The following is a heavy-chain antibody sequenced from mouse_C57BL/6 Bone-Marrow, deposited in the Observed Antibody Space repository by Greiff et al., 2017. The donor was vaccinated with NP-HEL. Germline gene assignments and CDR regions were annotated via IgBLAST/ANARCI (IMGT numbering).Heavy chain of an antibody. CDR2: IRNKANGYTT. V-gene: IGHV7-3*01. J-gene: IGHJ2*01. CDR1: GFTFTDYY. CDR3: ARYRRPYYFDY. Sequence: EVKLVESGGGLVQPGGSLSLSCAASGFTFTDYYMSWVRQPPGKALAWLGFIRNKANGYTTEYSASVKGRFTISRDNSQSILYLQMNALRAEDSATYYCARYRRPYYFDYWGQGTTLTVSS.